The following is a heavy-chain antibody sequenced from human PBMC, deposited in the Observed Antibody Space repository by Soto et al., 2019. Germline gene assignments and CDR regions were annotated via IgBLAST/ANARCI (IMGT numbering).Heavy chain of an antibody. Sequence: VASVKVSCKASGGTFSSYAVSWVRQAPGQGLEWMGGIIPIFGTANYAQKFQGRVTITADESTSTAYMELSSLRSEDTAVYYCARAGAYYYDSSGYYWDWGQGTLVTVSS. CDR3: ARAGAYYYDSSGYYWD. V-gene: IGHV1-69*13. D-gene: IGHD3-22*01. CDR2: IIPIFGTA. CDR1: GGTFSSYA. J-gene: IGHJ4*02.